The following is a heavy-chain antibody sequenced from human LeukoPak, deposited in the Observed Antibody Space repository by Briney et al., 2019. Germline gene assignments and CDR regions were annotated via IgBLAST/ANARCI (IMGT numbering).Heavy chain of an antibody. J-gene: IGHJ1*01. Sequence: TSETLSLTCTVSGGSISGYYWTWIRQPPGKELEWIGYIYYSGNTNYNPSLQSRVTISVDTSKNQFSLKLSSVTAADTAMYYCARHRSPLESFHHWGQGTLVTVSS. CDR1: GGSISGYY. CDR3: ARHRSPLESFHH. CDR2: IYYSGNT. V-gene: IGHV4-59*08. D-gene: IGHD3-3*01.